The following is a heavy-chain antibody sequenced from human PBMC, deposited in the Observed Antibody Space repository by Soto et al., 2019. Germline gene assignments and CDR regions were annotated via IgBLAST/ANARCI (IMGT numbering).Heavy chain of an antibody. Sequence: ASVKVSCKASGYTFTSYYMHWVRQAPGQGLEGVGIINPSGGRTSYAQKFQGRVTMTRDTSTSTVYMELSSLRSEDTAVYYCAREPVGKKKYYDFWSGSLSDYYYYGMDVWGQGTTVTVSS. V-gene: IGHV1-46*01. D-gene: IGHD3-3*01. CDR1: GYTFTSYY. CDR3: AREPVGKKKYYDFWSGSLSDYYYYGMDV. CDR2: INPSGGRT. J-gene: IGHJ6*02.